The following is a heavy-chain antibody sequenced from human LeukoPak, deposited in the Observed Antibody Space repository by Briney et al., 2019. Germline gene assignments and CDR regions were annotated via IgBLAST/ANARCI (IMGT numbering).Heavy chain of an antibody. CDR3: ARASPAWGLSYLYL. J-gene: IGHJ2*01. CDR2: VNPNTGDS. Sequence: ASVKLSCKASGYTFTAYFIHWVRQAPGPGLEWMGCVNPNTGDSRYEKKFQGRVNMTSDTSIHTTYIQLRRLICDQQAVDYCARASPAWGLSYLYL. CDR1: GYTFTAYF. V-gene: IGHV1-2*02. D-gene: IGHD3-16*02.